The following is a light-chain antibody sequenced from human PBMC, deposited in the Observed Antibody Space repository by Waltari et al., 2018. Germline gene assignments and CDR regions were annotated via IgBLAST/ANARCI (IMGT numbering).Light chain of an antibody. CDR2: DNT. J-gene: IGLJ1*01. CDR3: QSYDSSLRGFYV. V-gene: IGLV1-40*01. Sequence: QSVLTQPPSLSGAPGQRVTISCTWSSSNIGAGYGVQWYQQCPGAAPKLLIYDNTNGPSGVPARFPGSKSGTFASLAITGLQAEDEADYYCQSYDSSLRGFYVFGTGTKVTV. CDR1: SSNIGAGYG.